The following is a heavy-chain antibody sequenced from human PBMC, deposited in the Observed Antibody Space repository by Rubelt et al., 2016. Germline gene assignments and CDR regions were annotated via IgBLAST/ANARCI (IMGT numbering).Heavy chain of an antibody. Sequence: QVQLQESGPGPVKPSQTLSLTCTVSGGSITSGGYYWSWIRQHPGKGLEWIGYIHQSGSTYYNPSLKSRANISMYTSKNQCSLKLSSVTAADTAVYYCAKDWRGSGAFDIWGQGTMVTVSS. CDR1: GGSITSGGYY. CDR2: IHQSGST. D-gene: IGHD3-10*01. V-gene: IGHV4-31*03. J-gene: IGHJ3*02. CDR3: AKDWRGSGAFDI.